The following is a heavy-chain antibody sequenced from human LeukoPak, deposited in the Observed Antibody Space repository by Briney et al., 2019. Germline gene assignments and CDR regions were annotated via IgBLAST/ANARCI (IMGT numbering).Heavy chain of an antibody. V-gene: IGHV3-21*01. J-gene: IGHJ5*02. CDR2: ISSSSSYI. Sequence: GGSLRLSCAASGFTFSSYSMNWVRQAPGKGLEWVSSISSSSSYIYYADSVKGRFTISRDNAKNSLYLQMNSLRAEDTAVYYCARERSSSFKGWFDPWGQGTLVPVSS. CDR1: GFTFSSYS. CDR3: ARERSSSFKGWFDP. D-gene: IGHD6-6*01.